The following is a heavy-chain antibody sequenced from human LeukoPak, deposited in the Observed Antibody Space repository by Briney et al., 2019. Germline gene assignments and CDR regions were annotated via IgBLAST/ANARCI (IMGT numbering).Heavy chain of an antibody. J-gene: IGHJ5*02. D-gene: IGHD3-22*01. Sequence: GGSLRLSCAASGFTVSNNYMSWVRQAPGKGLEWVSAISGSGGSTYYADSVKGRFTISRDNSKNTLYLQMNSLRAEDTAVYYCAKRPGYYDSSGYYFPWGQGTLVTVSS. V-gene: IGHV3-23*01. CDR3: AKRPGYYDSSGYYFP. CDR1: GFTVSNNY. CDR2: ISGSGGST.